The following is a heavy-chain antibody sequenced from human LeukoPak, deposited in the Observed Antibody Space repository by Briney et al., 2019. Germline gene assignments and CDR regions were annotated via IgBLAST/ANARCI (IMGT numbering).Heavy chain of an antibody. Sequence: GGSLRPSCAASGFTFSTYAMSWVRQAPGKGLEWVSAITSGGGSTYYADSVKGRFTISRDNSKNTLYLQMNSLRAEDTAIYYCAKDAAGARIPFDYWGQGTLVTVSS. J-gene: IGHJ4*02. D-gene: IGHD1-26*01. CDR3: AKDAAGARIPFDY. CDR1: GFTFSTYA. V-gene: IGHV3-23*01. CDR2: ITSGGGST.